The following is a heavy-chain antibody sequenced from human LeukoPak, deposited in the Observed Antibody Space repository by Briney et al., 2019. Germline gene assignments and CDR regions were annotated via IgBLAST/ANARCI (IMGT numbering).Heavy chain of an antibody. J-gene: IGHJ6*02. CDR3: ATRRRYCSSTSCPPYYYYGMDV. Sequence: ASVKVSCKASGGTFSSYAISWVRQAPGQGLEWMGGIIPISGTANYAQKFQGRVTITADESTSTAYMELSSLRSEDTAVYYCATRRRYCSSTSCPPYYYYGMDVWGQGTTVTVSS. CDR2: IIPISGTA. D-gene: IGHD2-2*01. CDR1: GGTFSSYA. V-gene: IGHV1-69*01.